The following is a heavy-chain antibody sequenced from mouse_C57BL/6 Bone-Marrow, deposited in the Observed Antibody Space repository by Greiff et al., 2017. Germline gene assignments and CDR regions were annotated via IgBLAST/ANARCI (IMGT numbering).Heavy chain of an antibody. D-gene: IGHD2-4*01. CDR2: MHPNGGSP. V-gene: IGHV1-64*01. CDR1: GYTFTNYW. CDR3: ARSYDYDDYTMDY. Sequence: VQLQQSGAELVKPGASVKLSCKASGYTFTNYWMHWVKQRPGQGLEWIGMMHPNGGSPDYNEKFKSEATLSVDKSSRTAYMALSSLTSEDSAVYDCARSYDYDDYTMDYWGQGTSVTVSS. J-gene: IGHJ4*01.